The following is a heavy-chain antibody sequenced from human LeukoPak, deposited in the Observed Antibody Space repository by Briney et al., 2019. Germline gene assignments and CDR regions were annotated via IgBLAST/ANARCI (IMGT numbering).Heavy chain of an antibody. CDR3: ARDRSPGNFDY. V-gene: IGHV1-18*01. J-gene: IGHJ4*02. CDR2: ISAYNGNT. Sequence: GASVKVSCKASGYTFTSYGISWVRQAPGQGLEWMGWISAYNGNTNYAQKLQGRVTMTTDTSTSTACMELSSLRSDDTAVYYCARDRSPGNFDYWGQGTLVTVSS. CDR1: GYTFTSYG.